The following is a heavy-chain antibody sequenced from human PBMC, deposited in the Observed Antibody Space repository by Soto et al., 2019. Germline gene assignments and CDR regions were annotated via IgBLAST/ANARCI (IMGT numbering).Heavy chain of an antibody. V-gene: IGHV3-7*01. CDR3: ARDFYGGHTYGPGDY. J-gene: IGHJ4*02. CDR2: IHGDGGKI. D-gene: IGHD5-18*01. CDR1: GFMFSAYW. Sequence: GGSLRLSCAASGFMFSAYWMSWVRQAPGKGLEWVANIHGDGGKIYYVDSVKGRFTISRDNAKRSLYLQMNSLRAEDTAVYYCARDFYGGHTYGPGDYWGQGALVTVSS.